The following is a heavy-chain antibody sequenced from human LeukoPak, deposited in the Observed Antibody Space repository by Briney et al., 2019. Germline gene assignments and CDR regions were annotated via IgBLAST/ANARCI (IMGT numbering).Heavy chain of an antibody. V-gene: IGHV4-59*08. CDR2: IYYSGST. CDR1: GGSISSYY. J-gene: IGHJ4*02. D-gene: IGHD6-13*01. Sequence: KPSETLSLTCTVSGGSISSYYWSWIRQPPGKGLEWIGYIYYSGSTNYNPSLKSRVTISVDTSKNQFSLKLSSVTAADTAVYYCARQAVAGGFDYWGQGTLVTVSS. CDR3: ARQAVAGGFDY.